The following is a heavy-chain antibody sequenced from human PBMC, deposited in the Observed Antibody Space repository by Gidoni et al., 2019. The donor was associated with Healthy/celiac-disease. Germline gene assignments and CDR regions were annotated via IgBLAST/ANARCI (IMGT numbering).Heavy chain of an antibody. CDR2: IKSKTDGGTT. J-gene: IGHJ4*02. CDR1: GSTFSNAW. CDR3: TTEEEMATISFDY. D-gene: IGHD5-12*01. V-gene: IGHV3-15*01. Sequence: EVQLVESGGGLVKPGGSLRLSCAASGSTFSNAWMSWVRQAPGKGLEWVGRIKSKTDGGTTDYAAPVKGRFTISRDDSKNTLYLQMNSLKTEDTAVYYCTTEEEMATISFDYWGQGTLVTVSS.